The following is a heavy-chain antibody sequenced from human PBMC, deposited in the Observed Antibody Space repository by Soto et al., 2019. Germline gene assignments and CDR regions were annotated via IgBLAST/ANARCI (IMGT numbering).Heavy chain of an antibody. CDR2: IYPCDCDA. CDR1: GYSFKTYW. Sequence: PGESRKISCKGSGYSFKTYWIGWVRQMPGKCLEWIVIIYPCDCDARYSPSFQVQVSISADKSINTAYLEWSILKDSDHAVYYCPRRWQLVYFDFSGQVAQVTVS. J-gene: IGHJ4*02. D-gene: IGHD1-1*01. CDR3: PRRWQLVYFDF. V-gene: IGHV5-51*01.